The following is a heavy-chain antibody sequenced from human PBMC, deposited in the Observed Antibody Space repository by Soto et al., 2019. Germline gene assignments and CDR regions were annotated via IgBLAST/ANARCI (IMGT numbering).Heavy chain of an antibody. CDR1: GFTFSSYG. D-gene: IGHD3-10*01. V-gene: IGHV3-30*18. J-gene: IGHJ4*02. CDR3: AKDQYGSGSYYKGVDY. Sequence: GGSLRLSCAASGFTFSSYGMHWVRQAPGKGLEWVAVISYDGSNKYYADSVKGRFTISRDNSKNTLYLQMNSLRAEDTAVYYCAKDQYGSGSYYKGVDYWGQGTLVTVSS. CDR2: ISYDGSNK.